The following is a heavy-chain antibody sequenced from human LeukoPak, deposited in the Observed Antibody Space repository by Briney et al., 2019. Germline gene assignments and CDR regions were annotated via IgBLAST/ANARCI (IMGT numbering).Heavy chain of an antibody. CDR2: ISAYNGNT. V-gene: IGHV1-18*01. D-gene: IGHD3-10*01. CDR1: GYTFTSYG. CDR3: ARGRDYGSGSYWASRVDI. Sequence: ASVKVSCKASGYTFTSYGISWVRQAPGQGLEWMGWISAYNGNTNYAQKLQGRVTMTTDTSTSTAYMELRSLRSDDTAVYYCARGRDYGSGSYWASRVDIWGQGTMVSVSS. J-gene: IGHJ3*02.